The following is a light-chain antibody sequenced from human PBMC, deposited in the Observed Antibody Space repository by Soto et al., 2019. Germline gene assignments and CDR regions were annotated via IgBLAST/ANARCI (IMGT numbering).Light chain of an antibody. CDR1: QGISTY. Sequence: DIQMTQSPSTLSASVGARVPITCRASQGISTYLNWYQHKPGKAPKVVIYGASNLERGVPSRFSGSGYGTDFTLTISSLQPEDFATYYCQQSYIAPRAVGQGTKV. J-gene: IGKJ1*01. CDR3: QQSYIAPRA. V-gene: IGKV1-39*01. CDR2: GAS.